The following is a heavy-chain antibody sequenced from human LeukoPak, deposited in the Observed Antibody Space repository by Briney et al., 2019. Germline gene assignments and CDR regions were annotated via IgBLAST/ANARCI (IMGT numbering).Heavy chain of an antibody. CDR3: ARTGHSVYDSSGYSI. CDR1: GYTFTGYY. D-gene: IGHD3-22*01. Sequence: GASVKVSCKASGYTFTGYYMHWVRQAPGQGLEWMGWINPNSGGTNYAQKFQGRVTMTRDTSISTAYMELSRLRSDDTAVYYCARTGHSVYDSSGYSIWGQGTLVTVSS. J-gene: IGHJ4*02. CDR2: INPNSGGT. V-gene: IGHV1-2*02.